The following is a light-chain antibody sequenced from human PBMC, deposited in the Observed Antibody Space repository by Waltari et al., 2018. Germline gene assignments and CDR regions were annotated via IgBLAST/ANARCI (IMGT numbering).Light chain of an antibody. CDR3: QQSYSTPRA. V-gene: IGKV1-39*01. Sequence: IQMTQSPSSLSASVGDRVTITCRASQSIGNFLNWYQQKPGKAPKLLIYAASSLQSGVPSRISGSGSGTAFTLTISSLQPEDFATYYCQQSYSTPRAFGQGTKVEIK. J-gene: IGKJ1*01. CDR2: AAS. CDR1: QSIGNF.